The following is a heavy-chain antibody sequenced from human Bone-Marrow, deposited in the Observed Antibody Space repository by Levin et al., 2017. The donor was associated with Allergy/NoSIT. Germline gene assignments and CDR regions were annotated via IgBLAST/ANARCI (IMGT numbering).Heavy chain of an antibody. CDR2: IYYSGST. Sequence: SETLSLTCTVSGGSISSYYWSWIRQPPGKGLEWIGYIYYSGSTNYNPSLKSRVTISVDTSKNQFSLKLSSVTAADTAVYYCARGSDYYSPDYWGQGTLVTVSS. V-gene: IGHV4-59*01. D-gene: IGHD3-10*01. CDR3: ARGSDYYSPDY. CDR1: GGSISSYY. J-gene: IGHJ4*02.